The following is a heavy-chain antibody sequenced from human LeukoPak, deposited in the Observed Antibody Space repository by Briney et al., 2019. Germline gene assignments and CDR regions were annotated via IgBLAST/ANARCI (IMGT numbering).Heavy chain of an antibody. Sequence: GESLKISCKGSGYSFTNYYIGWVRQMPGKGLEWMGIIYPGDSDTRYSPSFQGQVTISADKSISTAYLQWNSLKASDTAMYYCARHEGGDIVVVSGFEYWGQGTLVTVSS. D-gene: IGHD2-2*01. V-gene: IGHV5-51*01. CDR3: ARHEGGDIVVVSGFEY. CDR2: IYPGDSDT. J-gene: IGHJ4*02. CDR1: GYSFTNYY.